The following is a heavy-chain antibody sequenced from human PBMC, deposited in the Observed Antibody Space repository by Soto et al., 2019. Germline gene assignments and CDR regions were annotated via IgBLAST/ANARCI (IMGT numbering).Heavy chain of an antibody. J-gene: IGHJ6*03. CDR1: GFTFGSYA. CDR2: ISYDGSNK. Sequence: GGSLRLSCAASGFTFGSYAMHWVRQAPGKGLEWVAVISYDGSNKYYADSVKGRFTTSRDNSKNTLYLQMNSLRSDDTAVYYCALSGYQQNYYYYYYMDVWGKGTTVTVSS. V-gene: IGHV3-30-3*01. D-gene: IGHD3-3*01. CDR3: ALSGYQQNYYYYYYMDV.